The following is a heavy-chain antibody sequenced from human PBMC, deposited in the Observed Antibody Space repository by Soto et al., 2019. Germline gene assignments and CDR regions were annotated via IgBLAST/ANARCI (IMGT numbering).Heavy chain of an antibody. CDR1: GGSISSSSYY. CDR3: ARSWFGDPPILGY. Sequence: SETLSLTCTVSGGSISSSSYYWGWIRQPPGKGLEWIGSIYYSGSTYYNPSLKSRVTISVDTSKNQFSLKLSSVTAADTAVYYCARSWFGDPPILGYWGQGTLVTVSS. D-gene: IGHD3-10*01. J-gene: IGHJ4*02. V-gene: IGHV4-39*01. CDR2: IYYSGST.